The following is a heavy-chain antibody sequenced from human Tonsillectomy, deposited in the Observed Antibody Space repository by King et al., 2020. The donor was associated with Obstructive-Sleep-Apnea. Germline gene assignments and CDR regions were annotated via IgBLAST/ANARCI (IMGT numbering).Heavy chain of an antibody. J-gene: IGHJ6*02. D-gene: IGHD7-27*01. V-gene: IGHV4-59*01. CDR3: ARASGAYYGMDV. Sequence: QLQESGPGLVKPSETLSLTCTVSGDSISTFYWSWIRQPPGKGLEWIGYIYYSGSSNYSPSLKTRVTISVETSRNKSSLKLRSATAADTAVYYCARASGAYYGMDVWGQGTAVTVSS. CDR1: GDSISTFY. CDR2: IYYSGSS.